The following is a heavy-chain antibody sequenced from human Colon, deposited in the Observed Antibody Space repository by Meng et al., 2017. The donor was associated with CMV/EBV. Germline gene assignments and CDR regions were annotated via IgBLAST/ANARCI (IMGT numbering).Heavy chain of an antibody. V-gene: IGHV3-48*04. CDR1: GFTFSSYW. J-gene: IGHJ5*02. CDR3: VRRNLDWVGSPFDL. Sequence: GESLKISCAASGFTFSSYWMHWVRQTPGRGLEWIAKISTTGGSTYYADSVRGRFTISRDNAVNSLFLQIDGLRVDDSATYYCVRRNLDWVGSPFDLWGHGTLVTVSS. D-gene: IGHD3-9*01. CDR2: ISTTGGST.